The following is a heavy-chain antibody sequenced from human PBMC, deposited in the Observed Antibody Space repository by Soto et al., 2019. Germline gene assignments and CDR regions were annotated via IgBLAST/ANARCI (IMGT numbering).Heavy chain of an antibody. Sequence: SVPTLVNPTQTLTLTCTFSGFSLTSPGMCVSWIRQPPGKALEWLALIERDDDDKYYSTSLKTRLTISKDTRKNQVVLTMANMDIADTGTYYCARSIRGPRRFNGMDVWGQGTTVTGSS. J-gene: IGHJ6*02. CDR1: GFSLTSPGMC. D-gene: IGHD1-20*01. CDR3: ARSIRGPRRFNGMDV. CDR2: IERDDDDK. V-gene: IGHV2-70*13.